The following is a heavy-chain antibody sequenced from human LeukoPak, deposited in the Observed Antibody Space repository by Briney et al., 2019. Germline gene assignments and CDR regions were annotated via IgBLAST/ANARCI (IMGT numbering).Heavy chain of an antibody. CDR3: SRGPYCSSGSCYPDPDAFDI. D-gene: IGHD2-15*01. CDR2: IRSKSCGGTT. J-gene: IGHJ3*02. CDR1: GFTFGDYA. Sequence: GGSLRLSCTASGFTFGDYAMAWVRQAPGKGLEWVGFIRSKSCGGTTEYAASVKGRFTISRDDSKSIAYLQMNSLKTEDTAVYYCSRGPYCSSGSCYPDPDAFDIWGQGTVVTFSS. V-gene: IGHV3-49*04.